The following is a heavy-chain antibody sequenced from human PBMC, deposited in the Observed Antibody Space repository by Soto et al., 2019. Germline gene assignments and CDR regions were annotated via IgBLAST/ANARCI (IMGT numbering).Heavy chain of an antibody. J-gene: IGHJ5*02. V-gene: IGHV2-5*01. CDR3: VYRRHYCSGSICYDWFDP. D-gene: IGHD2-15*01. CDR2: IYWNDDR. Sequence: SGPTLVNPTQTLTLTCTFSGFSVTTSGVGVGWIRQPPGKALEWLALIYWNDDRRYSPSLKNRLTITKDTFRNQVVITMTNMDPVDTATYYCVYRRHYCSGSICYDWFDPWGQRTLVTVSS. CDR1: GFSVTTSGVG.